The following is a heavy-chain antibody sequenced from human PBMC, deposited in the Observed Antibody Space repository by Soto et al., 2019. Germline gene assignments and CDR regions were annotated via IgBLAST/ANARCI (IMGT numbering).Heavy chain of an antibody. CDR3: ARQASYWHGGGGWFDP. J-gene: IGHJ5*02. D-gene: IGHD2-8*02. V-gene: IGHV3-13*01. CDR1: GFTFSTYD. CDR2: IGTQHDA. Sequence: PGGSLRLSCAASGFTFSTYDMHWVRQAPGKGLEWVSAIGTQHDAYYPDSVKGRFTISRENAKNSLYLQMNSLRAGDTAVYYCARQASYWHGGGGWFDPWGQGTLVTVSS.